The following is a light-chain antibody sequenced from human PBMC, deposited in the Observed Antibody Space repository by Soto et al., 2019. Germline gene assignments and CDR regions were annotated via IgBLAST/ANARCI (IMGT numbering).Light chain of an antibody. CDR3: QQRSNWPSIT. V-gene: IGKV3-11*01. CDR2: GAS. Sequence: EIVLTQSPATLSLSPGERATLSCRASQSVSSYLAWYQQKPGQAPRLLIYGASNRAAGIPARFSGLGSGTDFTLTISSLEPEAFAVYYCQQRSNWPSITFGQGTRLEIK. J-gene: IGKJ5*01. CDR1: QSVSSY.